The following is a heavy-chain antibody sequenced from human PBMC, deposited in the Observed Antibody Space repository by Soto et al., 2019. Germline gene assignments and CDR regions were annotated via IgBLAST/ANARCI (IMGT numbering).Heavy chain of an antibody. CDR3: ARAAATMTTIYYFDY. CDR2: ISYDGSNK. Sequence: GGSLRLSCAASGFTFSTYAMYWARQAPGKGLEWVAVISYDGSNKYYADSVKGRFTISRDDSKNTLYLQMNRLRAEDTAVYYCARAAATMTTIYYFDYWGQGTLVTVSS. V-gene: IGHV3-30-3*01. CDR1: GFTFSTYA. J-gene: IGHJ4*02. D-gene: IGHD4-17*01.